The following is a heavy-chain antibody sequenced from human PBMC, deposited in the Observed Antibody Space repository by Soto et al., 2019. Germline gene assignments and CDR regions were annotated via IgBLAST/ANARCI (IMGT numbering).Heavy chain of an antibody. CDR1: GFTFSSYA. CDR2: ISGTGRVT. CDR3: AKDVHYDIVTGIEYFDH. J-gene: IGHJ1*01. Sequence: PGGSLRLSCAVSGFTFSSYAMSWVRQAPGKGLEWVSGISGTGRVTNYAESVKGRFTISRDNPKNTLYLEMKSLRAEDTAVYYCAKDVHYDIVTGIEYFDHWGQGTLVTVSS. D-gene: IGHD3-9*01. V-gene: IGHV3-23*01.